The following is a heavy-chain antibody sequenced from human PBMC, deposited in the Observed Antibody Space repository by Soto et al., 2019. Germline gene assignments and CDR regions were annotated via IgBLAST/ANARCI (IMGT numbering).Heavy chain of an antibody. CDR2: INSDGSST. CDR3: ARVGYCSSTSCFQFDP. J-gene: IGHJ5*02. D-gene: IGHD2-2*01. V-gene: IGHV3-74*01. Sequence: PGGSLRLSCAASGFTFSSYWMHWVRQAPGKGPVWVSRINSDGSSTSYADSVKGRFTISRDNAKSTLFLQMNSLRAEDTAVYYCARVGYCSSTSCFQFDPWGQGTLVTVSS. CDR1: GFTFSSYW.